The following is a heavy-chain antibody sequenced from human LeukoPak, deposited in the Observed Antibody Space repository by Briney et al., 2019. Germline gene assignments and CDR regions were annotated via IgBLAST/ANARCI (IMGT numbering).Heavy chain of an antibody. CDR2: IYYSGST. CDR3: AREVADYDSSGYYSSGDWFDP. Sequence: PSETLSLTCTVSGGSISSGGYYWSWIRQHPGKGLEWIGYIYYSGSTYYNPSLKSRVTISVDTSKNQFSLKLSSVTAADTAVYYCAREVADYDSSGYYSSGDWFDPWGQGTLVTVSS. J-gene: IGHJ5*02. CDR1: GGSISSGGYY. D-gene: IGHD3-22*01. V-gene: IGHV4-31*03.